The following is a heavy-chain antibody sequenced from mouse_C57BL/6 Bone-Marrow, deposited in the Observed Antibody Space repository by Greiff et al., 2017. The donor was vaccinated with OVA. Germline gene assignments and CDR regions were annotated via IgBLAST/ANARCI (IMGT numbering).Heavy chain of an antibody. D-gene: IGHD2-3*01. CDR2: ISYSGST. J-gene: IGHJ2*01. CDR3: AREVYDGYYGGYFDY. Sequence: EVKLMESGPGMVKPSQSLSLTCTVTGYSITSGYDWHWIRHFPGNKLEWMGYISYSGSTNYNPSLKSRISITHDTSKNHFFLKLNSVTTEDTATYYCAREVYDGYYGGYFDYWGQGTTLTVSS. CDR1: GYSITSGYD. V-gene: IGHV3-1*01.